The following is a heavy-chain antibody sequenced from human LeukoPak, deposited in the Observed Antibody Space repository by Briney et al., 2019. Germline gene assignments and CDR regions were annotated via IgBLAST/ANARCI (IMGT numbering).Heavy chain of an antibody. Sequence: GGSLRLSCAASGFTFSSYGMHWVRQAPGKGLEWVAVIWYDGSNKYYADSVKGRFTISRDNSKNTLYLQMNSLRAEDTAVYYCAKYLALNYYFDYWGQGTLVTVSS. V-gene: IGHV3-33*06. CDR2: IWYDGSNK. CDR1: GFTFSSYG. CDR3: AKYLALNYYFDY. J-gene: IGHJ4*02.